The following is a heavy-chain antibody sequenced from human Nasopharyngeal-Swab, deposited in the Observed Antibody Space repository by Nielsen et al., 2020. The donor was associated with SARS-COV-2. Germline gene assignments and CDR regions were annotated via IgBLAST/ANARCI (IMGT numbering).Heavy chain of an antibody. CDR2: ISGSGGST. J-gene: IGHJ2*01. CDR1: GFTFSSYA. V-gene: IGHV3-23*01. CDR3: AKDYFDSSGYYQHWYFDL. Sequence: ESLKITCAAYGFTFSSYAMSWVRHAPGKGLEWVSAISGSGGSTYYADSMKGRFTTSRDNSKNTLYLQMNSQRAEGTAVYYCAKDYFDSSGYYQHWYFDLWGRGTLVTVSS. D-gene: IGHD3-22*01.